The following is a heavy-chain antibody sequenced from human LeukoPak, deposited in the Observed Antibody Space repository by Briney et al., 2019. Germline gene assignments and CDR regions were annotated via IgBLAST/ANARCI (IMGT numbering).Heavy chain of an antibody. Sequence: ASVKVSCKASGYTFTSYDINWVRQAAGQGLEWMAWMNPNSGDTGYAQKFQGRVTITRNTSISTAYMELSSLRSEDTAVYYCARDSSGWYHWFDPWGQGTLVTVSS. CDR3: ARDSSGWYHWFDP. CDR1: GYTFTSYD. J-gene: IGHJ5*02. CDR2: MNPNSGDT. D-gene: IGHD6-19*01. V-gene: IGHV1-8*03.